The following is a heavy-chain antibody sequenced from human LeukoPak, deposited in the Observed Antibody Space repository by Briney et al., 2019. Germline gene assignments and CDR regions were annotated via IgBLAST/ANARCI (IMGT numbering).Heavy chain of an antibody. Sequence: GGSLRLSCAASGFTFDDYGMSWVRQAPGKGLEWVSGINWNGGSTGYADSVKGRFTISRDNAKNSLYLQMNSLRAEDTALYYCARPRGSGSYSYFDSWGQGTLVTVSS. D-gene: IGHD3-10*01. CDR2: INWNGGST. CDR1: GFTFDDYG. CDR3: ARPRGSGSYSYFDS. J-gene: IGHJ4*02. V-gene: IGHV3-20*04.